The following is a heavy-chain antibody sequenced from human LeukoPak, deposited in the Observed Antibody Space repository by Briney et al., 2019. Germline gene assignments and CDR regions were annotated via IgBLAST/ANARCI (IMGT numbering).Heavy chain of an antibody. CDR3: AKDILVRGVIPDAFDI. V-gene: IGHV3-9*01. CDR2: ISWNSGSI. CDR1: GFTFDDYA. Sequence: GGSLRLSCAASGFTFDDYAMHWVRQAPGKGLEWVSGISWNSGSIGYADSVKGRFTISRDNAKNSLYLQMNSLRAEDTALYYCAKDILVRGVIPDAFDIWGQGTMVTVSS. J-gene: IGHJ3*02. D-gene: IGHD3-10*01.